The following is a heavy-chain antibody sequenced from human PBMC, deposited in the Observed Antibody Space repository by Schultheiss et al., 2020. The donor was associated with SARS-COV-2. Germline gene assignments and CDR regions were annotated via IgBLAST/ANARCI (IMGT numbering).Heavy chain of an antibody. V-gene: IGHV4-39*01. J-gene: IGHJ4*02. D-gene: IGHD5-18*01. Sequence: SETLSLTCTVSGGSISSSSYYWGWIRQPPGKGLEWIGSIYYSGSTYYNPSLKSRVTISVDTSKNQFSLKLSSVTAADTAVYYCARVGGYSYPDHFDYWGQGTLVTVSS. CDR1: GGSISSSSYY. CDR3: ARVGGYSYPDHFDY. CDR2: IYYSGST.